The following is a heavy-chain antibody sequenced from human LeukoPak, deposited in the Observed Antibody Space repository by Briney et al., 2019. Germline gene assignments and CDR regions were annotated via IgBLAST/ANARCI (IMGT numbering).Heavy chain of an antibody. V-gene: IGHV3-7*01. J-gene: IGHJ4*02. Sequence: AGGSLRLSCAASGFTFSSYWMSWVRQAPGKGLEWVANINHGGSEKYYVDSVKGRFTISRDNAKNSLYLQMTSLRADDTAVYYCARDGEDSGYDYFDYWGQGTLVTVSS. CDR3: ARDGEDSGYDYFDY. CDR2: INHGGSEK. D-gene: IGHD5-12*01. CDR1: GFTFSSYW.